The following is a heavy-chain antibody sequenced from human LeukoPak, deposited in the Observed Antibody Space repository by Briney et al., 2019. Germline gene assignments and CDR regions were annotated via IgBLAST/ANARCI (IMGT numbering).Heavy chain of an antibody. J-gene: IGHJ4*02. D-gene: IGHD3-3*02. V-gene: IGHV4-59*01. Sequence: PSETLSLTCTVSGGSISSYYWSWIRQPPGKGLEWIGYIYYSGSTNYNPPLKSRVTISVDTSKNQFSLKLSSVTAADTAVYYCAAFSKGFWGQGTLVTVSS. CDR3: AAFSKGF. CDR2: IYYSGST. CDR1: GGSISSYY.